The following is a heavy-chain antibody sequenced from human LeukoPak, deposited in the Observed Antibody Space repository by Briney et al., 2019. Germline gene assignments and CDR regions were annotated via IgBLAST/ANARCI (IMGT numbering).Heavy chain of an antibody. V-gene: IGHV1-46*01. J-gene: IGHJ3*02. D-gene: IGHD1-26*01. Sequence: ASVKVSCKASGYTFASYYIHWVRQAPGQGLEWMGIINPSGGDTSYAQRFQGRVTMTRDMSTSTVYMELSSLRSEDTAVFYCARQLYSGSYDIWGQGTMVTVSS. CDR2: INPSGGDT. CDR3: ARQLYSGSYDI. CDR1: GYTFASYY.